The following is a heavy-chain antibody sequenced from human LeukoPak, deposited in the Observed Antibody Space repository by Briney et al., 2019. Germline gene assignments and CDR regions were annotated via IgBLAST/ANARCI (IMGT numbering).Heavy chain of an antibody. D-gene: IGHD6-19*01. CDR1: VFSINTYW. J-gene: IGHJ3*01. Sequence: GGSLRLSCVASVFSINTYWMQWVRQVPGEGLVWVSHLNGDVPITTSAESVKGRFTISRDNAKNTRYLQMNSLRAEDTAVFYCAVLVSSRYTRHSFDLWGQGTMVTVAS. V-gene: IGHV3-74*01. CDR2: LNGDVPIT. CDR3: AVLVSSRYTRHSFDL.